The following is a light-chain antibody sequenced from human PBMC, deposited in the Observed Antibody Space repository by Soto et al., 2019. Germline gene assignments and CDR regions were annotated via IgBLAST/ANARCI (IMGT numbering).Light chain of an antibody. V-gene: IGKV1-5*03. Sequence: DIQMTQSPSSLSASVGDRVTITRRASQSLSIFLNWSQQKPGKAPKLLIYKASSLDSGVPTRFSGSGSGTEFTLTISSLQPDDFATYYCQHYNSYSPWTFGQGTKVDI. CDR3: QHYNSYSPWT. J-gene: IGKJ1*01. CDR1: QSLSIF. CDR2: KAS.